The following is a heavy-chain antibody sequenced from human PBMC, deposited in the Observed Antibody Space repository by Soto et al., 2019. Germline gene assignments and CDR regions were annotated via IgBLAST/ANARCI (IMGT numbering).Heavy chain of an antibody. V-gene: IGHV3-23*01. Sequence: PGGSLRLSCAASGFPFSSYSMSWVRHAPGKGLEWVSAISGSGGSTYYADSVKGRFTISRDNSKNTLYLQMNSLRAEDTAVYYCAKDLTGYYRGWFDPWGQGTLVTVSS. CDR1: GFPFSSYS. CDR3: AKDLTGYYRGWFDP. D-gene: IGHD3-9*01. CDR2: ISGSGGST. J-gene: IGHJ5*02.